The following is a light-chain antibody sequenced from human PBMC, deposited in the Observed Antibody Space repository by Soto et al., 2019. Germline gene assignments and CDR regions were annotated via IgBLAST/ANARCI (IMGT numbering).Light chain of an antibody. J-gene: IGLJ1*01. V-gene: IGLV2-14*01. CDR3: SSFRSGTTL. CDR1: SSDIGGYNF. CDR2: EVS. Sequence: QSALTQPASVSGTPGQSLTISCTGTSSDIGGYNFVSWYHQHPGKAPKLMIYEVSNRPSGVSDRFSGSKSGNTASLTISGLQAEDEADYYCSSFRSGTTLFGTGTKV.